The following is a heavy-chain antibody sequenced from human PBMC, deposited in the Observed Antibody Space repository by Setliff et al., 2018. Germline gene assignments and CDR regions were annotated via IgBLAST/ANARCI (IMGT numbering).Heavy chain of an antibody. Sequence: ASVKVSCKTSGYNFITFGISWVRQAPGQGLEWMRWISPYNEKTNYAEKFQGRVTMTTDTSTTTVYMEVASLRSDDTAVYYCVRGPGPSVVVAMPFDRWGQGTLVTVSS. V-gene: IGHV1-18*01. D-gene: IGHD5-12*01. CDR3: VRGPGPSVVVAMPFDR. J-gene: IGHJ4*02. CDR2: ISPYNEKT. CDR1: GYNFITFG.